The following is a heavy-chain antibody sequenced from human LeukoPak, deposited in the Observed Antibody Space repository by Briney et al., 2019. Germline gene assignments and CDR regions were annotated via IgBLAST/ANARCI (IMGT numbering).Heavy chain of an antibody. CDR2: INPSGGST. CDR1: GYTFTNYH. CDR3: ARYGHSPFFDY. V-gene: IGHV1-46*01. Sequence: ASVKVSCKASGYTFTNYHMNWVRQAPGQGLEWMGIINPSGGSTTNAQKFQGRVIMTRDMSTSTVYMELSSLRSEDTAVYFCARYGHSPFFDYWGQGTLVIVSS. D-gene: IGHD4-17*01. J-gene: IGHJ4*02.